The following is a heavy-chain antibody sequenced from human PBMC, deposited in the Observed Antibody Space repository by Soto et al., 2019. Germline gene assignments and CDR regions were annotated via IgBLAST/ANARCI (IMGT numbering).Heavy chain of an antibody. J-gene: IGHJ5*02. CDR2: IIPILGIA. CDR3: ARDVGDMQEADTSWGGNWVDP. D-gene: IGHD2-2*01. Sequence: QVQLVQSGAEVKKPGSSVKVSCKASGGTFSSYTISWVRQAPGQGLEWMGRIIPILGIANYAQKFQGRVTMTANNSTITAYMGLSSLRSEDTAVYYCARDVGDMQEADTSWGGNWVDPWGQGTLDTVSS. CDR1: GGTFSSYT. V-gene: IGHV1-69*08.